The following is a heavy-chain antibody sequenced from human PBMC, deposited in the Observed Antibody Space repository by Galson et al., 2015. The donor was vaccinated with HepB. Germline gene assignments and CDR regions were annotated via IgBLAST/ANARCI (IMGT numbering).Heavy chain of an antibody. CDR3: ARPVHSSGWEEDY. CDR2: INPNSGGT. V-gene: IGHV1-2*02. D-gene: IGHD6-19*01. CDR1: GYTFTGYY. J-gene: IGHJ4*02. Sequence: SVKVSCKASGYTFTGYYMHWVRQAPGQGLEWMGWINPNSGGTNYAQKFQGRVTMTRDTSISTAYMELSRLRSDDTAVYYCARPVHSSGWEEDYWGQGTLVTVSS.